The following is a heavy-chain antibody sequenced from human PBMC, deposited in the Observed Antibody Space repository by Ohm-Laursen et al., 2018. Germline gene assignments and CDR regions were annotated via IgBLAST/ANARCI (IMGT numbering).Heavy chain of an antibody. CDR3: ARRDITKAFNI. D-gene: IGHD2-21*02. CDR2: IHSSGST. J-gene: IGHJ3*02. Sequence: SDTLSLTCAVSGGSISGYYWSWIRQTAGKGLEWIGRIHSSGSTNYNPSLQSRVIMSEDTSKNQFSLRLSSVTAADTAVYFCARRDITKAFNIWGQGTLVTVSS. V-gene: IGHV4-4*07. CDR1: GGSISGYY.